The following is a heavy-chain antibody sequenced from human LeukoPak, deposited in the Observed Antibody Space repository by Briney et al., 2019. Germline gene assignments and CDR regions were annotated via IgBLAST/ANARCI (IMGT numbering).Heavy chain of an antibody. CDR1: GFTVNNNY. CDR3: ARAYGGNSQYFQH. D-gene: IGHD4-23*01. V-gene: IGHV4-38-2*01. Sequence: GSLRLSCAASGFTVNNNYMSWVRQAPGKGLEWIGSIHHSGSTNYNPSLKSRVTISLDTSKNQFSLKLSSVTAADTAVYYCARAYGGNSQYFQHWGQGTLVTVSS. CDR2: IHHSGST. J-gene: IGHJ1*01.